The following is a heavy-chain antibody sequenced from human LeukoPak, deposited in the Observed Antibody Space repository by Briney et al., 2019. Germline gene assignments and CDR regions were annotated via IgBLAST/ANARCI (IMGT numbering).Heavy chain of an antibody. CDR2: IWYDGSNK. CDR1: GFTFSSYG. CDR3: AKAGYCSSTSCWYDWFDP. D-gene: IGHD2-2*01. Sequence: GRSLRLSCAASGFTFSSYGTHWVRQAPGKGLEWVAVIWYDGSNKYYADSVKGRFTISRDNSKNTLYLQMNSPRAEDTAVYYYAKAGYCSSTSCWYDWFDPWGQGTLVTVSS. V-gene: IGHV3-33*06. J-gene: IGHJ5*02.